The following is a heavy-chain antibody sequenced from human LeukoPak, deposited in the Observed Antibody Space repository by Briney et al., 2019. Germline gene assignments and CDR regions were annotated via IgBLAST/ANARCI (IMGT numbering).Heavy chain of an antibody. V-gene: IGHV3-48*04. CDR3: ARVLMTPHFDY. D-gene: IGHD3-16*01. CDR2: ISSSSSTI. Sequence: GGSLRLSCAAPGFTFSSYSMNWVRQAPGKGLEWVSYISSSSSTIYYADSVKGRFTISRDNAKNSLYLQMNSLRAEDTAVYYCARVLMTPHFDYWGQGTLVTVSS. CDR1: GFTFSSYS. J-gene: IGHJ4*02.